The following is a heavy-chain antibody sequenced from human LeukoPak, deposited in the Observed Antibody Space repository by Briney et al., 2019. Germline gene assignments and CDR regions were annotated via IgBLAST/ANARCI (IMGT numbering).Heavy chain of an antibody. D-gene: IGHD1-26*01. Sequence: SETLSLTCTVSGGSISSYYWSWIRQPPGKELEWIGYIYYSGSTNYNPSLKSRVTISVDTSKNQFSLNLSSVTAAATAVYYCARDLGGIYFDYWGQGTLVTVSS. CDR3: ARDLGGIYFDY. CDR1: GGSISSYY. J-gene: IGHJ4*02. CDR2: IYYSGST. V-gene: IGHV4-59*01.